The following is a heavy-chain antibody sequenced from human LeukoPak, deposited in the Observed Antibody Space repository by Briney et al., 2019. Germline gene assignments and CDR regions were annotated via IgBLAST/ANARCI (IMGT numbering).Heavy chain of an antibody. D-gene: IGHD3-9*01. Sequence: ASVKVSCKTSGYTFTSYGISWVRQAPGQGLEWMGWISAYNGNTNYAQKVQGRVTMTTDTSTSTAYMELSSLRSEDTAVYYCARSPHILTGENFDYWGQGTLLTVSS. CDR1: GYTFTSYG. V-gene: IGHV1-18*01. J-gene: IGHJ4*02. CDR2: ISAYNGNT. CDR3: ARSPHILTGENFDY.